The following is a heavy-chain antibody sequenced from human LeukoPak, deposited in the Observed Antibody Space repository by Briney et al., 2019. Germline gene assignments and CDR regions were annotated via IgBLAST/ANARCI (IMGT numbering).Heavy chain of an antibody. D-gene: IGHD6-13*01. J-gene: IGHJ4*02. CDR1: GFTFSSYG. CDR3: AKDLRGIAAASDY. CDR2: IRYDGSNK. Sequence: GGSLRPSCAASGFTFSSYGMHWVRQAPGKGLEWVAFIRYDGSNKYYTDSVKGRFTISRDNSKNTLYLQMNSLRAEDTAVYYCAKDLRGIAAASDYWDQGTLVTVSS. V-gene: IGHV3-30*02.